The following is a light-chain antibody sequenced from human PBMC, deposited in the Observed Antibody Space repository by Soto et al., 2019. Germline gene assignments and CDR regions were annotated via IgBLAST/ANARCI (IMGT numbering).Light chain of an antibody. CDR3: QQRYDWPLT. J-gene: IGKJ4*01. V-gene: IGKV3-11*01. CDR1: PTVNNY. Sequence: EIVLTQSPATLSSTPGERATLSCRASPTVNNYLAWYQQKPGQAPRLVIYDVSNRATGIPARFSGSGSGTDFTLTISSLEPEDFAVYYCQQRYDWPLTFGGGTKVEIK. CDR2: DVS.